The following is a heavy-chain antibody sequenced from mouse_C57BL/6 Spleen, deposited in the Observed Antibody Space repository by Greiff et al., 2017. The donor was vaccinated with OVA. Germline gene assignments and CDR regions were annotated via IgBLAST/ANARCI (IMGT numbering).Heavy chain of an antibody. V-gene: IGHV1-77*01. Sequence: VQLQQSGAELVKPGASVKISCKASGYTFPDYYINWVKQRPGQGLEWIGKIGPGSGSTYYNEKFKGKATLTADKSSSTAYMQLSSLTSEDSAVYFCAATMVTTGEVWFAYWGQGTLVTVSA. CDR3: AATMVTTGEVWFAY. J-gene: IGHJ3*01. CDR1: GYTFPDYY. D-gene: IGHD2-2*01. CDR2: IGPGSGST.